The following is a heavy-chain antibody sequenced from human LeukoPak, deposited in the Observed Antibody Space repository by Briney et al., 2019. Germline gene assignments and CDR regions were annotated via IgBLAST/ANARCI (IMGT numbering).Heavy chain of an antibody. CDR2: ISSSSSYT. Sequence: PGGSLRLSCAASGFTFGDYYMSWIRQAPGKGLEWVSYISSSSSYTNYADSVKGRFTISRDNAKNSLYLQMNSLRAEDTAVYYCARDNDGSGSYWFDYWGQGTLVTVSS. D-gene: IGHD3-10*01. V-gene: IGHV3-11*06. CDR3: ARDNDGSGSYWFDY. J-gene: IGHJ4*02. CDR1: GFTFGDYY.